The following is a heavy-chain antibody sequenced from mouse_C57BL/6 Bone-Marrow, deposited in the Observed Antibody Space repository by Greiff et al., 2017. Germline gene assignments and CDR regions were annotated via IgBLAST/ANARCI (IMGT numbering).Heavy chain of an antibody. D-gene: IGHD3-2*02. J-gene: IGHJ4*01. V-gene: IGHV5-17*01. Sequence: EVKVVESGGGLVKPGGSLKLSCAASGFTFSDYGMHWVRQAPEKGLEWVAYISSGSSTIYYADTVKGRFTISRDNAKNTLFLQMTSLRSEDTAMYYCARGAAQAYYAMDYWGQGTSVTVSS. CDR2: ISSGSSTI. CDR1: GFTFSDYG. CDR3: ARGAAQAYYAMDY.